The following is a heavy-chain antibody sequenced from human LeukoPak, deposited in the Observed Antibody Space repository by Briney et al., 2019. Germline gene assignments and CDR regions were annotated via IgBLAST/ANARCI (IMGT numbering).Heavy chain of an antibody. CDR2: IYYTGDT. D-gene: IGHD6-19*01. V-gene: IGHV4-59*08. CDR3: ARRKGTSGWLDY. J-gene: IGHJ4*02. Sequence: SETLSLTCTVSGGSITNYYWSWIRQPPGKGLEWIGYIYYTGDTNYNPSLKGRVTISVDTSKSQFSLNLSSVTAADTAVYYCARRKGTSGWLDYWGQGTLVTVSS. CDR1: GGSITNYY.